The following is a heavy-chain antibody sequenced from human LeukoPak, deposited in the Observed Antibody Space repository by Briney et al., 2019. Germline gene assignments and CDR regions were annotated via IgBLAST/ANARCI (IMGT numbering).Heavy chain of an antibody. Sequence: SETLSLTCTVSGDSISSSSYYWGWIRQPPGKGLEWIGSIYYSGSTYYNPSLKSRVTISVDTSKNQFSLKLSSVTAADTAVYYCARLSGGFCSGGNCYVWGQGTLVTVSS. J-gene: IGHJ4*02. CDR3: ARLSGGFCSGGNCYV. D-gene: IGHD2-15*01. V-gene: IGHV4-39*01. CDR2: IYYSGST. CDR1: GDSISSSSYY.